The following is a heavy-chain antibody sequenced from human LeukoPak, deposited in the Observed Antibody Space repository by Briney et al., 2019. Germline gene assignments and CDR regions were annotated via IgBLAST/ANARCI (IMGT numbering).Heavy chain of an antibody. Sequence: SEALSLTCAVYGGSFSGYYWSWIRQPPGKGLEWIGEINHSGSTNYNPSLKSRVTISVDTSKNQFSLKLSSVTAADTAVYYCARVEVVPAGWFDPWGQGTLVTVSS. CDR2: INHSGST. V-gene: IGHV4-34*01. CDR3: ARVEVVPAGWFDP. D-gene: IGHD2-15*01. J-gene: IGHJ5*02. CDR1: GGSFSGYY.